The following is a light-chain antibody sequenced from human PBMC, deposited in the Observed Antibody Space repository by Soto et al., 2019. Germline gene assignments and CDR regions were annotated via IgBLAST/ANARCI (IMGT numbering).Light chain of an antibody. CDR3: QQYNSYWWP. J-gene: IGKJ1*01. Sequence: DIQMTQSASPLSASVGDRVTITCRASQSISSWLAWYQQKPGKAPKLLIYDASSLESGGPSRFSGSGSGTEFTLTLSLLQPDDFATYYCQQYNSYWWPFGQGTKVEIK. CDR2: DAS. V-gene: IGKV1-5*01. CDR1: QSISSW.